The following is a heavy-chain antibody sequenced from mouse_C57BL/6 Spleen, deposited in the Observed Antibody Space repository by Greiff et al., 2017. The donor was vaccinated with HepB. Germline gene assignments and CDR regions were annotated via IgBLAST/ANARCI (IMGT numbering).Heavy chain of an antibody. J-gene: IGHJ2*01. CDR2: ISDGGSYT. V-gene: IGHV5-4*01. D-gene: IGHD2-12*01. CDR3: AREAYSPRGYFDY. CDR1: GFTFSSYA. Sequence: EVQVVESGGGLVKPGGSLKLSCAASGFTFSSYAMSWVRQTPEKRLEWVATISDGGSYTYYPDNVKGRFTISRDNAKNNLYLQMSHLKSEDTAMYYCAREAYSPRGYFDYWGQGTTLTVSS.